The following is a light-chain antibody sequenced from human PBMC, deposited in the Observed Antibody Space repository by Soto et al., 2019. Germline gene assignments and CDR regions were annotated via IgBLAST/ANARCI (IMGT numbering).Light chain of an antibody. Sequence: QSALTQPPSASGSPGQSVTISCTGTSSDVGAYDYVSWYQQHPGKAPKLIIYEVHKRPSGVPDRFSGSKSGNTASLTVSGLQAEDEADYYCSSYAGSNSVVFGGGTKLTVL. CDR1: SSDVGAYDY. J-gene: IGLJ2*01. CDR2: EVH. CDR3: SSYAGSNSVV. V-gene: IGLV2-8*01.